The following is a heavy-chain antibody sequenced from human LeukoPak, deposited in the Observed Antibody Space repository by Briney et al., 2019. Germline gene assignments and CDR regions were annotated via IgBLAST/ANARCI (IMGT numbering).Heavy chain of an antibody. Sequence: SETLSLTCTVSGGSISSYYWSWIRQPPGKGPEWIGYIYYSGSTNYNPSLKSRVTISVDTSKNQFSLKLSSVTAADTAVYYCARLRKGIAVAGTGVDYWGQGTLVTVSS. D-gene: IGHD6-19*01. CDR2: IYYSGST. CDR3: ARLRKGIAVAGTGVDY. J-gene: IGHJ4*02. V-gene: IGHV4-59*08. CDR1: GGSISSYY.